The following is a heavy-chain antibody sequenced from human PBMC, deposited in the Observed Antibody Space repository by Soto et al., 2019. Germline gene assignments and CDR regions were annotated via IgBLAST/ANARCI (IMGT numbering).Heavy chain of an antibody. V-gene: IGHV3-64*01. CDR1: GFTFSRYA. J-gene: IGHJ4*02. Sequence: QPGGSLRLSCAASGFTFSRYAMHWVRQAPGKGLEYVSAISSNGGSTYYANSVKGRFTISRDNSKNTLYLQMGSLRAEDMAVYYCAGDGGSYYLDYWGQGTLVTVSS. CDR2: ISSNGGST. CDR3: AGDGGSYYLDY. D-gene: IGHD1-26*01.